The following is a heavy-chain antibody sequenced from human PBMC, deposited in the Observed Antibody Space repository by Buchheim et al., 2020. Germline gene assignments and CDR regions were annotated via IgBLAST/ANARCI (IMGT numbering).Heavy chain of an antibody. Sequence: EVQLVQSGAEVKKPGESLKISCKGSGYSFTSYWIGWVRQMPGKGLEWMGIIYLGDSDTRYSPSFQGQVTISADKFISTAYPQWSSLKASDTAMYYCARQGVYYYDSSGYYEGDYWGQGTL. CDR3: ARQGVYYYDSSGYYEGDY. V-gene: IGHV5-51*01. CDR1: GYSFTSYW. CDR2: IYLGDSDT. J-gene: IGHJ4*02. D-gene: IGHD3-22*01.